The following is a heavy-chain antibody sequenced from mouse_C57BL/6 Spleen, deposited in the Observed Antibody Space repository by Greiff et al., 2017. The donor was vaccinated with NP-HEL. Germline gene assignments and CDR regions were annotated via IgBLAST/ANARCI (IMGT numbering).Heavy chain of an antibody. CDR1: GYAFTNYL. V-gene: IGHV1-54*01. CDR3: ARGGYYGTFDY. CDR2: INPGSGGT. J-gene: IGHJ2*01. Sequence: QVQLQQSGAELVRPGTSVKVSCKASGYAFTNYLIEWVKQRPGQGLEWIGVINPGSGGTNYNEKLKGKATLTADKSSSTAYMQLSSLTSEDSAVYFCARGGYYGTFDYWGQGTTLTVSS. D-gene: IGHD1-1*01.